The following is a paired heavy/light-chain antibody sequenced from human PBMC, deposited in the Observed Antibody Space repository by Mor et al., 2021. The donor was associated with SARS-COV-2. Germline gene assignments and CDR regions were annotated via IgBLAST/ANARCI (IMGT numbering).Light chain of an antibody. CDR3: GTWDSSLSAGV. CDR2: DNN. J-gene: IGLJ2*01. Sequence: QSVLTQPPSVSAAPGQKVTISCSGSSSNIGNNYVSWYQHLPGTAPKLLIYDNNERPSGIPDRFSGSKSGTSATLGITGLQTGDEAHYYCGTWDSSLSAGVFGGGTSLTVL. V-gene: IGLV1-51*01. CDR1: SSNIGNNY.
Heavy chain of an antibody. CDR3: GSIRGRGDDSSAYWRY. Sequence: EVQLVESGGGLVQPGGSLRLACAASGFTFSDHYMDWVRQAPGKGLEWVGRSRNKVYSYTTEYAASVKGRFTISRDDSKNSLYLQMNSLKTEDTAVYYCGSIRGRGDDSSAYWRYWGQGTLVTVSS. CDR1: GFTFSDHY. CDR2: SRNKVYSYTT. V-gene: IGHV3-72*01. J-gene: IGHJ4*02. D-gene: IGHD3-22*01.